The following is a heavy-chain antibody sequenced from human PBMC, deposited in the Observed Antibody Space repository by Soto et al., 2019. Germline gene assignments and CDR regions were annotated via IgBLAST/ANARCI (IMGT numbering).Heavy chain of an antibody. Sequence: PGGSLRLSCAASGFTFSSYGMHWVRQAPGKGLEWVAVISYDGSNKYYADSVKGRFTISRDNSKNTLYLQMNSLRAEDTAVYYCAKDSDRYSSGWTHFDYWGQGTLVTVSS. D-gene: IGHD6-19*01. V-gene: IGHV3-30*18. CDR3: AKDSDRYSSGWTHFDY. CDR2: ISYDGSNK. CDR1: GFTFSSYG. J-gene: IGHJ4*02.